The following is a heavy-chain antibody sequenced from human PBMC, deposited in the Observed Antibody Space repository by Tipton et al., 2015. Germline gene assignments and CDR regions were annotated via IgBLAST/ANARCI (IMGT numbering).Heavy chain of an antibody. CDR3: ARDLEHGMDV. CDR2: ISYTETS. D-gene: IGHD5-24*01. J-gene: IGHJ6*02. V-gene: IGHV4-61*08. CDR1: GGPITSSAYY. Sequence: GLVKPSETLSLTCTVSGGPITSSAYYWSWIRQPPGKGLEWIGYISYTETSHYNPSLKSRVTISTDTSKNQFSLKLSSVTAADTAVYYCARDLEHGMDVWGQGTTVTVSS.